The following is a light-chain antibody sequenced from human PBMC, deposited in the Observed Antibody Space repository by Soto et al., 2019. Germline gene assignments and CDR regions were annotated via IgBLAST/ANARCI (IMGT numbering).Light chain of an antibody. CDR3: QQYDNWPIT. Sequence: EIVMTQSPATLSVSPGERATLSCWASQSISSNLAWHQQKPGQAPRLLIYDASTRATGIPARFSGGGSGTEFTLTISGLHTEDFAVYYCQQYDNWPITFGQGTHLEIK. CDR2: DAS. CDR1: QSISSN. V-gene: IGKV3-15*01. J-gene: IGKJ5*01.